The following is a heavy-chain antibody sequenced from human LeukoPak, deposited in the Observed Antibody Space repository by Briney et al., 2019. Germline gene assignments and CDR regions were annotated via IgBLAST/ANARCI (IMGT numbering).Heavy chain of an antibody. J-gene: IGHJ6*03. D-gene: IGHD3-22*01. CDR1: GGTFSSYA. CDR3: ASSPYYYDSSGPYYYHMDV. CDR2: IIPIFGTA. V-gene: IGHV1-69*13. Sequence: GASVKVSCKASGGTFSSYAISWVRQAPGQGLEWMGGIIPIFGTANYAQKFQGRVTITADESTSTAYMELSSLRSEDTAVYYCASSPYYYDSSGPYYYHMDVWGKGTTVTVPS.